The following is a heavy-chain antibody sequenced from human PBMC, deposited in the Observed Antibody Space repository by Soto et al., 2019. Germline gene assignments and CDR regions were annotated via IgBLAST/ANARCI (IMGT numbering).Heavy chain of an antibody. V-gene: IGHV3-23*01. CDR3: AKNQGVELVPLATVDWFDP. D-gene: IGHD1-26*01. Sequence: GGSLSLSCAASGFIFENFGMSWVRQAPGKGLEWISSISGSGFKKNYADSVKGRSTISRDNSKSTVYLELNNLSAEDTAVYHCAKNQGVELVPLATVDWFDPWGQGS. J-gene: IGHJ5*02. CDR2: ISGSGFKK. CDR1: GFIFENFG.